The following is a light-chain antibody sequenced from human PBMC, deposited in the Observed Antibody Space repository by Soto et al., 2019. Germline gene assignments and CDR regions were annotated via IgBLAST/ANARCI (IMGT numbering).Light chain of an antibody. J-gene: IGLJ1*01. V-gene: IGLV2-14*01. CDR1: SSDVGGYNY. CDR2: EVS. CDR3: SSYTSSSIDDV. Sequence: QSVLTQPASVSVSPGQSITISCTGTSSDVGGYNYVSWYQQHPGKAPKLMIYEVSNRPSGVSNRFSGSESGNTASLTISGLQAEDEADYYCSSYTSSSIDDVFGTGTKVTVL.